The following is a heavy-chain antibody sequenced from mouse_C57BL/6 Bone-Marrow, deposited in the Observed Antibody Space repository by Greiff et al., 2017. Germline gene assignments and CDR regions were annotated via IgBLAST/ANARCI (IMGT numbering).Heavy chain of an antibody. Sequence: VQLQQSGAELVRPGASVKLSCTASGFNIKDDYMHWVKQRPGQGLEWIGWIDPENGDTEYASKFQGKATITADTSSNTAYLQLSSLTSEDTAVYYCTPLQAWFAYWGQGTLVTVSA. CDR3: TPLQAWFAY. CDR2: IDPENGDT. V-gene: IGHV14-4*01. CDR1: GFNIKDDY. D-gene: IGHD6-1*01. J-gene: IGHJ3*01.